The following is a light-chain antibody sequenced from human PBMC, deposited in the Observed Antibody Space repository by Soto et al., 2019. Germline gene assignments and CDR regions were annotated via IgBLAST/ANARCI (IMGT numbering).Light chain of an antibody. CDR2: YAS. V-gene: IGKV3-15*01. CDR3: QQFYRWPVT. Sequence: EIMLTQSPATLSVSPGERVTFSCRASQTISNNLAWYQHRPGQAPRLLISYASTGAAGVPVGFSGSGSGAEFTLTINSLQSEDVGIYYCQQFYRWPVTFGGGTKVEIK. J-gene: IGKJ4*01. CDR1: QTISNN.